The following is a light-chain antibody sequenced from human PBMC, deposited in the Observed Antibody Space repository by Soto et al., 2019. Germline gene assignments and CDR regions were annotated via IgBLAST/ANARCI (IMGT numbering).Light chain of an antibody. CDR2: AAS. CDR3: QQSYSTTPT. J-gene: IGKJ1*01. Sequence: RMTKSPASGPASVGDRVTIACRASQSISSYLNWYQPKPGKAPKLLIYAASSLQSGVPSRFSGSGAGTDCTLTISSLQPEDVATAYCQQSYSTTPTFGQGTKVDIK. CDR1: QSISSY. V-gene: IGKV1-39*01.